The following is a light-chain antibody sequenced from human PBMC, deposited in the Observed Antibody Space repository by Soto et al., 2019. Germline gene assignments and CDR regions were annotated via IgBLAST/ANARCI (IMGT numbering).Light chain of an antibody. V-gene: IGLV2-14*01. CDR1: SSDVGGYDY. Sequence: QSALTQPASVFGSPGQSITISCTGTSSDVGGYDYVSWYQQHLGKAPKVLIYEVSNRPSGVSNRFSGSKSGNTASLTISGLQAEDEADYYCSSYTSSSTLYVFGAGTKLTVL. CDR2: EVS. CDR3: SSYTSSSTLYV. J-gene: IGLJ1*01.